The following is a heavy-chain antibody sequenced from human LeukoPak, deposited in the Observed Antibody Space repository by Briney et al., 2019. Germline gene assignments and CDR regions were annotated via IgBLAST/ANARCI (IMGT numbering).Heavy chain of an antibody. CDR3: AKDTYSSSLTGFDY. V-gene: IGHV3-9*01. Sequence: GGSLRLSCAASGFTFDDYAMHWVRQAPGKGLEWVSGISWNSNSLGYADSVKGRFTISRDNAKNSPYLQMNSLRAEDTALYYCAKDTYSSSLTGFDYWGQGTLVTVSS. D-gene: IGHD6-6*01. J-gene: IGHJ4*02. CDR2: ISWNSNSL. CDR1: GFTFDDYA.